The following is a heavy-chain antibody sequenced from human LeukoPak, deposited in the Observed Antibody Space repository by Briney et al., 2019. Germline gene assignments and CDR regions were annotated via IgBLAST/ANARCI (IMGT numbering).Heavy chain of an antibody. CDR3: VKEVRGKSYGDF. CDR1: GFTFSNCA. V-gene: IGHV3-23*01. CDR2: ISDGGDIT. J-gene: IGHJ4*02. Sequence: GGSLRLSCAASGFTFSNCAMSWVRQAPGKGLEWVSAISDGGDITYYADSVEGRFTISRDNSKNTVALQMNSLRDEDTALYYCVKEVRGKSYGDFWGQGTLVTVSS. D-gene: IGHD3-16*01.